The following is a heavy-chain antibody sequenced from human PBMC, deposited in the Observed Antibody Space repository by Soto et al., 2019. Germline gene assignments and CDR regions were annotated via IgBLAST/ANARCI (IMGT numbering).Heavy chain of an antibody. Sequence: EVQLVESGGGLVQPGGSLRLSCAASEFTVSADYMTWVRQAPGKGLEWVSVIYSGGSTYYADSVKGRFTISRDNSKNILYLQMNSLRAEDTAVYYGARDPGDRNGMSVWGQGTTVTVSS. J-gene: IGHJ6*02. CDR3: ARDPGDRNGMSV. CDR2: IYSGGST. CDR1: EFTVSADY. D-gene: IGHD1-26*01. V-gene: IGHV3-66*01.